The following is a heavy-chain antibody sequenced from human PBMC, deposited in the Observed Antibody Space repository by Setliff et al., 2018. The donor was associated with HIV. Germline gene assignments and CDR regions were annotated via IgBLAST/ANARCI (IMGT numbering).Heavy chain of an antibody. D-gene: IGHD3-3*01. CDR2: IYYSGST. CDR3: ARANFWSGYYGY. CDR1: GDSISSSNYY. Sequence: SETLSLTCTVSGDSISSSNYYWGWIRQPPGKGLEWIGSIYYSGSTDYNPSLKSRVTISVDTSKNQFSLKLSSVTAADTAVYYCARANFWSGYYGYWGQGTLVTVSS. J-gene: IGHJ4*02. V-gene: IGHV4-39*07.